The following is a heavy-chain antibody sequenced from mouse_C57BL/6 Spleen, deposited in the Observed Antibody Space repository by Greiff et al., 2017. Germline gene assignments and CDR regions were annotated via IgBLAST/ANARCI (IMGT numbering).Heavy chain of an antibody. J-gene: IGHJ1*03. V-gene: IGHV2-5*01. Sequence: VKLMESGPGLVQPSQSLSITCTVSGFSLTSYGVHWVRQSPGKGLEWLGVIWRGGSTDYNAAFMSRLSITKDNSKSQVFFKMNSLQADDTAIYYCAKNCYPWYFDVWGTGTTVTVSS. CDR1: GFSLTSYG. CDR2: IWRGGST. CDR3: AKNCYPWYFDV.